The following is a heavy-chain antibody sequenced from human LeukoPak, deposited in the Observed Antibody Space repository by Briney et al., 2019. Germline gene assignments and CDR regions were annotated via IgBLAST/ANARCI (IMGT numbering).Heavy chain of an antibody. J-gene: IGHJ5*02. V-gene: IGHV4-31*03. CDR2: IYYSGST. CDR3: ARLTYRFYGPPGWFDP. Sequence: SETLSLTCTVSDGSINSGDYYWSWIRQHPGKGLEWIVYIYYSGSTYYNPSLKSRVTISVDTSKNQFSLKLSSVTAADTAVYYCARLTYRFYGPPGWFDPWGQGTLVTVSS. D-gene: IGHD2/OR15-2a*01. CDR1: DGSINSGDYY.